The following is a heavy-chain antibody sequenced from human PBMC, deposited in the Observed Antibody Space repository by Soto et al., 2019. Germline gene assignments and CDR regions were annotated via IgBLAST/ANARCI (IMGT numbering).Heavy chain of an antibody. J-gene: IGHJ6*02. Sequence: EVQVVESGGGLVQPGGSLRLSCEGSGFTFSTHNMDWVRQAPGKGLEWVSYMSNTGRTIFYADSVRGRFTISRDNAKNALFLQMNSLRDEDTAVYYCARDGNRGYDMDVWGQGTTVTVSS. CDR3: ARDGNRGYDMDV. CDR2: MSNTGRTI. V-gene: IGHV3-48*02. CDR1: GFTFSTHN.